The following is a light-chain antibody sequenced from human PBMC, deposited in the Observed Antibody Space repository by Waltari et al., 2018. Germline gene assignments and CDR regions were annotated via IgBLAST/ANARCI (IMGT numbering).Light chain of an antibody. CDR3: RQYNDWPRT. Sequence: EIVLTQSPVTLSVSPGQRATLSCRASQSVSTNLAWYRQRPGQAPRPLMYSAFTRASGLTVRFSGCGSEIELTLTISRLHSEDFAVCYCRQYNDWPRTFGQGTKVEIK. J-gene: IGKJ2*01. V-gene: IGKV3-15*01. CDR1: QSVSTN. CDR2: SAF.